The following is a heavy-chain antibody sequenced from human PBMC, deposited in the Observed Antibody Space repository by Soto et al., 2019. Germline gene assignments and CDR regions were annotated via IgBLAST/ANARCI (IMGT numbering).Heavy chain of an antibody. J-gene: IGHJ1*01. D-gene: IGHD3-22*01. V-gene: IGHV3-15*01. CDR1: GFTFSNAW. CDR3: TPYYYDSSGYQGFFQY. CDR2: IKSKTDGGTT. Sequence: GGSLRLSCAASGFTFSNAWMSWVRQAPGKGLEWVGRIKSKTDGGTTDYAAPVKGRFTISRDDSKNTLYLQMNSLKTEDTAVYYCTPYYYDSSGYQGFFQYWGQGTLVTVSS.